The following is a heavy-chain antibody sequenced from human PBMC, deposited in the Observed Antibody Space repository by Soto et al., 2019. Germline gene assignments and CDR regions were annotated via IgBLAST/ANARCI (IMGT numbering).Heavy chain of an antibody. CDR1: GFTFSSYW. CDR3: ARERGPLRFDP. J-gene: IGHJ5*02. Sequence: GGSLRLSCAASGFTFSSYWMSWVSQAPGKGLEWVANIKQDGSEKYYVDSVKGRFTISRDNAKNSLYLQMNSLRAEDTAVYYCARERGPLRFDPWGQGTLVTVSS. V-gene: IGHV3-7*03. D-gene: IGHD5-12*01. CDR2: IKQDGSEK.